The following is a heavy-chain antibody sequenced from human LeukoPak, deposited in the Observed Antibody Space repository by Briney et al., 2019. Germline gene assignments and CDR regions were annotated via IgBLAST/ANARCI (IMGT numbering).Heavy chain of an antibody. CDR2: ISSSSVTI. CDR3: ARGDRDGYNHLFDS. J-gene: IGHJ4*02. D-gene: IGHD5-24*01. CDR1: GFTFSDYS. V-gene: IGHV3-48*02. Sequence: GGSLRLSCAASGFTFSDYSMHWVRQAPGKGLEWVSYISSSSVTIHYADSVKGRFTISRDNAKNSLYLQMNSLRDEDTAVYYCARGDRDGYNHLFDSWGQGALVTVSS.